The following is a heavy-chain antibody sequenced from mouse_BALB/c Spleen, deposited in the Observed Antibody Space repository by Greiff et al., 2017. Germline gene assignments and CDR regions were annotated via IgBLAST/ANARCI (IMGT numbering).Heavy chain of an antibody. CDR1: GFTFNTYA. CDR2: IRSKSNNYAT. Sequence: EVQGVESGGGLVQPKGSLKLSCAASGFTFNTYAMNWVRQAPGKGLEWVARIRSKSNNYATYYADSVKDRFTISRDDSQSMLYLQMNNLKTEDTAMYYCVRQGDGYYPYYFDYWGQGTTLTVSS. D-gene: IGHD2-3*01. V-gene: IGHV10-1*02. CDR3: VRQGDGYYPYYFDY. J-gene: IGHJ2*01.